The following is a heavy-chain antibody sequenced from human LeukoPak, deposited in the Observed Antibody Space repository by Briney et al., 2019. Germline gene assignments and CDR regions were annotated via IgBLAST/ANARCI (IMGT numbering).Heavy chain of an antibody. D-gene: IGHD3-3*01. CDR2: IYWDDDK. V-gene: IGHV2-5*02. CDR3: AHSISIFGVVIIVNWFGP. J-gene: IGHJ5*02. Sequence: SGPTLVNPTQTLTLTCTFSGFSLSTSGVGVGWIRQPPGKALEWLALIYWDDDKRYSPSLKSRLTITKDTSKNQVVLTMTNMDPVDTATYYCAHSISIFGVVIIVNWFGPWGQGTLVTVSS. CDR1: GFSLSTSGVG.